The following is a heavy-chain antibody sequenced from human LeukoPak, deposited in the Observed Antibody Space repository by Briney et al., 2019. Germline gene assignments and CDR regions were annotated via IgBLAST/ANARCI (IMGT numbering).Heavy chain of an antibody. Sequence: PSETLSLTCTVSGVSISSTRYYWAWIRQPPGTGLEWIGSIYYSGRTYYNPSLKSRVTTSVDTSKNQFSLKLISVTAADTAVYYCARGPRRDEPWAYWGQGTLVTVSS. D-gene: IGHD5-24*01. CDR3: ARGPRRDEPWAY. CDR1: GVSISSTRYY. CDR2: IYYSGRT. V-gene: IGHV4-39*07. J-gene: IGHJ4*02.